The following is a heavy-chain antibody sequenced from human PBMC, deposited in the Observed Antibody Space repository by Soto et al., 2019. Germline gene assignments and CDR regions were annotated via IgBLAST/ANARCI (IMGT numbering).Heavy chain of an antibody. CDR1: GASVSTGAYY. CDR2: IYESGYT. CDR3: VRALQNAARVYPRFVP. D-gene: IGHD6-13*01. J-gene: IGHJ5*02. Sequence: PSETLSLTCTVSGASVSTGAYYWGYVRQRPGKGLEWVGYIYESGYTYYNSSLKSRLAVCLGRSNNQSSLGLTSVTAADATVYFCVRALQNAARVYPRFVPWGKGTLVTGSS. V-gene: IGHV4-31*03.